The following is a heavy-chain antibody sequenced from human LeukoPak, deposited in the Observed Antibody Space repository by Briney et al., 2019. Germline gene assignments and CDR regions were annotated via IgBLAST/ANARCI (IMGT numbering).Heavy chain of an antibody. Sequence: SETLSLTCTVSGGSFSSDDYYWSWIRQPPGKGLEWIGYIYYSGSTYYNPSPKSRVTISGDTSKNQFSLKLNSVTVADTAVYYCATSPSRNYAPFQHWGQGTLVTVSS. V-gene: IGHV4-30-4*01. CDR1: GGSFSSDDYY. CDR2: IYYSGST. CDR3: ATSPSRNYAPFQH. D-gene: IGHD1-7*01. J-gene: IGHJ1*01.